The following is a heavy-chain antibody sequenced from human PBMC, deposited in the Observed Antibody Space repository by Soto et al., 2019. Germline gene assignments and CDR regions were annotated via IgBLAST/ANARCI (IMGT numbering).Heavy chain of an antibody. D-gene: IGHD6-25*01. CDR1: GYSFTSYW. CDR3: ARQISSARHYYYGMDV. CDR2: IYPGDSDT. J-gene: IGHJ6*02. V-gene: IGHV5-51*01. Sequence: GESLKISCKGSGYSFTSYWIGWVRQMPGQGLEWMGIIYPGDSDTRYSPYFQGQVTISADKSISTAYRQWSSLKASDTAMYYCARQISSARHYYYGMDVWGQGTTVTVSS.